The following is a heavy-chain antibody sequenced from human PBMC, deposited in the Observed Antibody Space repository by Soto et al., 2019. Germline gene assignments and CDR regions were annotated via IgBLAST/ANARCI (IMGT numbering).Heavy chain of an antibody. D-gene: IGHD4-17*01. V-gene: IGHV1-18*01. Sequence: QVQLVQSGTAMRRPGASVKVSCNASGYSFATSGINWLRQAPGQGLEWMGWISPYNGHTRYTQNFQGRVTLTTDTSTSTVHMELTRLTSGDTAVYYCARESDYGDYVSDYWGQGTLVIVSS. CDR1: GYSFATSG. CDR3: ARESDYGDYVSDY. J-gene: IGHJ4*02. CDR2: ISPYNGHT.